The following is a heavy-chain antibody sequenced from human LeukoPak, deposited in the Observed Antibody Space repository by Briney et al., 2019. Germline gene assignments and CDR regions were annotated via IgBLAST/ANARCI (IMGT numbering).Heavy chain of an antibody. D-gene: IGHD1-7*01. CDR3: TTNYPDNYYYMDV. Sequence: PGGSLRLSCAASGFTFSNAWMSWVRQAPGKGLEWVGHIKSKADGGTTDYAAPVKGRFTISRDDSKTMLFLQMNSLKTADTALYYCTTNYPDNYYYMDVWGIGTTVTVSS. CDR2: IKSKADGGTT. V-gene: IGHV3-15*01. J-gene: IGHJ6*03. CDR1: GFTFSNAW.